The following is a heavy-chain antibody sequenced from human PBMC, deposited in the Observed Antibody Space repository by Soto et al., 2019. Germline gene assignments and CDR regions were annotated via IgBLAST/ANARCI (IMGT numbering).Heavy chain of an antibody. V-gene: IGHV3-30-3*01. D-gene: IGHD1-1*01. Sequence: PGGSLRLSCAASGFTFSSYSMQWVRQAPDKGLEWVAVISYDGYNKYYVDSVKGRFTISRDNSKNTLYLQMNSLRAEGTAIYYCARDFTGTGTFDYWGHGTLVTVSS. CDR2: ISYDGYNK. CDR3: ARDFTGTGTFDY. J-gene: IGHJ4*01. CDR1: GFTFSSYS.